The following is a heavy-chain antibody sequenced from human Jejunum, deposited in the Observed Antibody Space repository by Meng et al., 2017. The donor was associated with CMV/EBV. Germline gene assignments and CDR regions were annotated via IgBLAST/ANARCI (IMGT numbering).Heavy chain of an antibody. CDR2: ISIGSDTI. J-gene: IGHJ4*02. Sequence: SGFTFSSHSMSWVRQAPGKGLGWVSYISIGSDTIYYADSVKGRFTISRDNANNLLSLQMNSLRAEDTAVYYCVSRSCNSISCHFDQWGQGTLVTVSS. CDR1: GFTFSSHS. CDR3: VSRSCNSISCHFDQ. V-gene: IGHV3-48*04. D-gene: IGHD2/OR15-2a*01.